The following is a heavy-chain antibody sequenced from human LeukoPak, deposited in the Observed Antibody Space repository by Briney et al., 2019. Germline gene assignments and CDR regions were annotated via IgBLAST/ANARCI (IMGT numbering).Heavy chain of an antibody. J-gene: IGHJ4*02. Sequence: GGSLRLSCAASGFTFSSYAMSWVRQAPGKGLEWVSAISGSGGSTYYADSVKGRFTISRDNSKNTPYLQVNSLRAEDTAVYYCAKDRFGDSSGARSDYWGQGTLVTVSS. V-gene: IGHV3-23*01. D-gene: IGHD3-10*01. CDR1: GFTFSSYA. CDR3: AKDRFGDSSGARSDY. CDR2: ISGSGGST.